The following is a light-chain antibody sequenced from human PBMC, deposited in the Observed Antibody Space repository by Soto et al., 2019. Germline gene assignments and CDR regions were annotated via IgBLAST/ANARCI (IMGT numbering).Light chain of an antibody. CDR1: SSDIGSYNL. Sequence: SVLTQPASVSGSPGQSITISCTGTSSDIGSYNLVSWYQQHPGKAPKLIIYEASKRPSGVSTRFSGSKSGFTASLTISGLQADDEADYYCCSYATISTYLFGTGTKVTVL. CDR2: EAS. CDR3: CSYATISTYL. V-gene: IGLV2-23*01. J-gene: IGLJ1*01.